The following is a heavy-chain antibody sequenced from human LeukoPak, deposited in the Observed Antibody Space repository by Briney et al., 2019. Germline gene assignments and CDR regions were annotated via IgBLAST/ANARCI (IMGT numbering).Heavy chain of an antibody. CDR3: AREGYCSSTSCLNWFDP. CDR1: GGTFSSYA. J-gene: IGHJ5*02. CDR2: IIPIFGTA. Sequence: SVKVSCKASGGTFSSYALSWVRQAPGQGLEWMGRIIPIFGTANYAQKFQGRVTITADKSTSTAYMELSSLRSEDTAVYYCAREGYCSSTSCLNWFDPWGQGTLVTVSS. V-gene: IGHV1-69*06. D-gene: IGHD2-2*01.